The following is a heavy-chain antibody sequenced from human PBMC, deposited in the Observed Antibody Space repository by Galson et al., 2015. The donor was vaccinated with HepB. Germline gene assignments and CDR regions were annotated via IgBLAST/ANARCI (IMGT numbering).Heavy chain of an antibody. D-gene: IGHD3/OR15-3a*01. CDR3: IRDLGGDWDY. Sequence: GSLRLSCAASGFTFGNYWVHWVRQAPGKGPVWVSRINSDGSTTIYADSVKGRFTISRDNAKNTLYLQTISLRAEDTAVYYCIRDLGGDWDYWGQGTLVTVSS. V-gene: IGHV3-74*01. J-gene: IGHJ4*02. CDR2: INSDGSTT. CDR1: GFTFGNYW.